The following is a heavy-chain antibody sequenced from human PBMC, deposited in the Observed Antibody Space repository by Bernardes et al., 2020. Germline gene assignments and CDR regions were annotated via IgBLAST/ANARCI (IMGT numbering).Heavy chain of an antibody. Sequence: SETLSLTCTFSGGSISSYYWSWIRQPPGKGLEWIGYIYYSGSTNYNPSLKSRVTISVDTSKNQFSLKLSSVTAADTAVYYCAREHGSSWYYFDYWGQGTLVTVSS. CDR1: GGSISSYY. CDR3: AREHGSSWYYFDY. V-gene: IGHV4-59*01. CDR2: IYYSGST. J-gene: IGHJ4*02. D-gene: IGHD6-13*01.